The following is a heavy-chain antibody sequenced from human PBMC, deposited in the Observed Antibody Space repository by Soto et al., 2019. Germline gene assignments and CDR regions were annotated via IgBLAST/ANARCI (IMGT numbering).Heavy chain of an antibody. D-gene: IGHD3-22*01. CDR3: ARDGVARYYYDSSGWYYFDY. CDR2: INPNSGGT. J-gene: IGHJ4*02. V-gene: IGHV1-2*02. Sequence: GASVKVSCKASGYTFTGYYMHWVRQAPGQGLEWMGWINPNSGGTNYAQKFQGRVTMTRDTSISTAYMELSRLRSDDTAVYYCARDGVARYYYDSSGWYYFDYWGQGTLVTVSS. CDR1: GYTFTGYY.